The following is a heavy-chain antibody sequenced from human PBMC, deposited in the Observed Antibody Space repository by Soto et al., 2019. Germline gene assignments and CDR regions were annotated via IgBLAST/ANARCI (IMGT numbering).Heavy chain of an antibody. D-gene: IGHD4-4*01. J-gene: IGHJ6*02. CDR3: ASWRYSNYYYYYGMDV. V-gene: IGHV4-34*01. CDR2: INHSGST. CDR1: GGSFSGYY. Sequence: KSSETLSLTCAVYGGSFSGYYWSWIRQPPGKGLEWIGEINHSGSTNYNPSLKSRVTISVDTSKNQFSLKLSSVTAADTAVYYCASWRYSNYYYYYGMDVWGQGTTVTVSS.